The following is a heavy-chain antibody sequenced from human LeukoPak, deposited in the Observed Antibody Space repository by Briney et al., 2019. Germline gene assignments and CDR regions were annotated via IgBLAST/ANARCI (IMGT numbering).Heavy chain of an antibody. V-gene: IGHV3-11*04. CDR1: GFNFNDYY. CDR2: IGGSGGTI. D-gene: IGHD5-18*01. CDR3: ARGVRGYSYGSRFDY. J-gene: IGHJ4*02. Sequence: ETGGSLRLSCAASGFNFNDYYMSWIRQAPGEGLEWVSYIGGSGGTIYYADSVKGRFTISRDNAKNSLYLQMNSLRDEDTAVYYCARGVRGYSYGSRFDYWGQGTLVTVSS.